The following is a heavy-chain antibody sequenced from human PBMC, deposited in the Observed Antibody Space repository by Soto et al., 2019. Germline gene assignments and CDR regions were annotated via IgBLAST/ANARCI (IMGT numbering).Heavy chain of an antibody. V-gene: IGHV3-30*18. CDR3: AKFDGWGSGLYYYYYGMDV. CDR2: ISYDGSNK. J-gene: IGHJ6*02. CDR1: GFTFSSYG. D-gene: IGHD7-27*01. Sequence: QVQLVESGGGVVQPGRSLRLSCAASGFTFSSYGMHWVRQAPGKGLEWVAVISYDGSNKYYADSVKGRFTISRDNSKNTLYLQMNSLRAEDTAVYYCAKFDGWGSGLYYYYYGMDVWGQGTTVTVSS.